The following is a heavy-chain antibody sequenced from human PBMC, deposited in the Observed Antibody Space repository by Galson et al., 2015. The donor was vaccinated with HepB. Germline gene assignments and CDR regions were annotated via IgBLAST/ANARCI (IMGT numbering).Heavy chain of an antibody. Sequence: ETLSLTCTVSGGSISSSSYYWGWIRQPPGKGLEWIGSIYYSGSTYYNPSLKSRVTISVDTSKNQFSLKLSSVTAADTAVYYCARLQDYYGMDVWGQGTTVTVSS. CDR2: IYYSGST. V-gene: IGHV4-39*01. J-gene: IGHJ6*02. CDR3: ARLQDYYGMDV. CDR1: GGSISSSSYY.